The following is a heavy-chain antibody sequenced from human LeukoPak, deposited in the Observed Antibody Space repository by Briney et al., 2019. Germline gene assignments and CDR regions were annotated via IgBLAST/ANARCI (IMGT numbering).Heavy chain of an antibody. Sequence: GGSLRLSCAASGFTVSSNYMGWVRQAPGKGLEWVSVIYSGGSTYYADSVKGRFTISRDNSKNTLYLQMNSLRAEDTAVYYCARVRGRQHLTHLGLYFDYWGQGTLVTVSS. J-gene: IGHJ4*02. D-gene: IGHD6-13*01. V-gene: IGHV3-53*01. CDR3: ARVRGRQHLTHLGLYFDY. CDR1: GFTVSSNY. CDR2: IYSGGST.